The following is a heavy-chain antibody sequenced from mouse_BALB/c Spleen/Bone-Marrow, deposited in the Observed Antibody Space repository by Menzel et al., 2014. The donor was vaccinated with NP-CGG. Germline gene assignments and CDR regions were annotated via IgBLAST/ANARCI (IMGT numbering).Heavy chain of an antibody. D-gene: IGHD2-4*01. CDR1: GFDFSRYW. CDR3: ARNDYDEGFAMDY. J-gene: IGHJ4*01. V-gene: IGHV4-2*02. Sequence: VQLKESGGGLVQPGGSLNLSCAASGFDFSRYWMSWARQAPGKGQEWIGEINPGSSTINYTPFLKDKFIISRDNAKNTLYLQMSKVRSEDTALYYCARNDYDEGFAMDYWGQGTSVTVSS. CDR2: INPGSSTI.